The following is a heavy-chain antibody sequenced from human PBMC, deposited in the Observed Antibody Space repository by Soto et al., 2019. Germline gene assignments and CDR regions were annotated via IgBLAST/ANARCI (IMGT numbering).Heavy chain of an antibody. V-gene: IGHV5-51*01. D-gene: IGHD3-22*01. CDR2: IYPGDSDT. CDR1: GYSFTSYW. J-gene: IGHJ5*02. CDR3: ARLVGDYYYDSSGQNNWFDP. Sequence: GESLKISCKGSGYSFTSYWIGWVRQMPVKGLEWIGIIYPGDSDTRYSPSFQGQVTISADKSISTAYLQWSSLKASDTAMYYCARLVGDYYYDSSGQNNWFDPWGQGTLVTSPQ.